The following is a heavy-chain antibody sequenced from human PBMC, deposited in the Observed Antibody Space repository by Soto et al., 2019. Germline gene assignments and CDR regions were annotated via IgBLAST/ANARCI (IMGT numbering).Heavy chain of an antibody. J-gene: IGHJ5*02. CDR2: ISPGSNYR. D-gene: IGHD2-15*01. Sequence: QVQLVESGGGLVKPGGSLRLSCAASGITLSDFYMTWVRQARGQGLEWLSYISPGSNYREYANSVKGRHIISRDNAKKSLYLQMTSLRDEDTAIDYCVRCGGGGQFDLWGQGTVVTVAS. V-gene: IGHV3-11*06. CDR3: VRCGGGGQFDL. CDR1: GITLSDFY.